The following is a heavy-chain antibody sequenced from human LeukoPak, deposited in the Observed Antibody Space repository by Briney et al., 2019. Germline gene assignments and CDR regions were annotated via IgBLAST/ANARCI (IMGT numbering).Heavy chain of an antibody. D-gene: IGHD3-22*01. CDR1: GYTFTSYG. CDR2: ISAYNGNT. CDR3: ARLHYYDSSGYWFDY. Sequence: ASVKVSCKASGYTFTSYGISWVRQAPGQGLEWMGWISAYNGNTNYAQKLQGRVTMTTDTSTSTAYMELRSLRSDDTAVYYCARLHYYDSSGYWFDYWGQGTLVTVSP. J-gene: IGHJ4*02. V-gene: IGHV1-18*01.